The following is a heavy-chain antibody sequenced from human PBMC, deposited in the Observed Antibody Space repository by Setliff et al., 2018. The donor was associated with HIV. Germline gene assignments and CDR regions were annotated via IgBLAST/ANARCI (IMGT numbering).Heavy chain of an antibody. D-gene: IGHD2-2*01. CDR1: GFTFSDYW. J-gene: IGHJ6*03. CDR3: ARGRRVSSNYYYYYYMDV. V-gene: IGHV3-7*03. CDR2: IKQDGSEK. Sequence: LRLSCAASGFTFSDYWMTWVRQAPGKGLEWVANIKQDGSEKYCVDSVKGRFAISRDNAKNSLYLQMNSLGAEDTAVYYCARGRRVSSNYYYYYYMDVWGKGTTVTVSS.